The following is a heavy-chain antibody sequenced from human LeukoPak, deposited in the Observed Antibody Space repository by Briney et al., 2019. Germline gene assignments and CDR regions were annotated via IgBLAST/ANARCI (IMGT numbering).Heavy chain of an antibody. CDR3: ARHARDLEGARYPFDM. J-gene: IGHJ3*02. Sequence: SETLSLTCTVSGGSINNYYWSWIRQPPGKGLEWIGYIFYSGSTNYNPSVKSRLTISVDTSKNQFSLNLSSVTAADTAMYHCARHARDLEGARYPFDMWGQGTMVTVSS. CDR1: GGSINNYY. D-gene: IGHD2-15*01. V-gene: IGHV4-59*01. CDR2: IFYSGST.